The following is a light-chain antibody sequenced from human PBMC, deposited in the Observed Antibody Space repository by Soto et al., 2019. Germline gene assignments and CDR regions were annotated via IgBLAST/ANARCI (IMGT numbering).Light chain of an antibody. CDR1: QSVSSSY. Sequence: EIVLTQSPGTLSLSPGERATLSCRASQSVSSSYLAWYQQKPGQAPRLLIYGASSRATGIPDRFSGSGSGTDFTLTISSLEPEDFAVYYCQQYHNWPPITFGQGTRLEI. J-gene: IGKJ5*01. V-gene: IGKV3-20*01. CDR3: QQYHNWPPIT. CDR2: GAS.